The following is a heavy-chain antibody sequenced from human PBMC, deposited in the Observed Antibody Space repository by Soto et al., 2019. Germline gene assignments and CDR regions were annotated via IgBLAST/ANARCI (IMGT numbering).Heavy chain of an antibody. V-gene: IGHV4-59*01. D-gene: IGHD5-12*01. CDR3: ARDSGFRRDGYNLFDY. CDR1: GGSISSYY. CDR2: IYYSGST. J-gene: IGHJ4*02. Sequence: SETLSLTCTVSGGSISSYYWSWIRQPPGKGLEWIGYIYYSGSTSYNPSLKSRVTISLDTSKTQFSLKLSSVTSADTAVYYCARDSGFRRDGYNLFDYWGQGTLVTVSS.